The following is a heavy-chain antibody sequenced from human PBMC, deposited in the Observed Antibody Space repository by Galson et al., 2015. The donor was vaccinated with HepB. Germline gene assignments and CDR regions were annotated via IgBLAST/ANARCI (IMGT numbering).Heavy chain of an antibody. V-gene: IGHV6-1*01. CDR1: GDSVSSNSAA. CDR3: ASVVGTIYYYGMDV. D-gene: IGHD2-15*01. Sequence: CAISGDSVSSNSAAWNWIRQSPSRGLEWLGRTYYRPRWYNDYAESVRSRISINPDTSRNQFSLQLKSVTPEDTAVYYCASVVGTIYYYGMDVWGQGTTVIVS. CDR2: TYYRPRWYN. J-gene: IGHJ6*02.